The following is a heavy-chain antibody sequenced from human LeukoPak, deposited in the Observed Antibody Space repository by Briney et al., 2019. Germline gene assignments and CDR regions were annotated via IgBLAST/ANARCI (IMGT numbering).Heavy chain of an antibody. CDR3: ARDLYSTTGDDAFDI. CDR1: GGTFSSYA. D-gene: IGHD6-13*01. V-gene: IGHV1-69*05. Sequence: ASVKVSCKASGGTFSSYAISWVRQAPGQGLEWMGRIIPIFGTANYAQKFQGRVTTTTDESTSTAYMELSSLRSEDTAVYYCARDLYSTTGDDAFDIWGQGTMVTVSS. J-gene: IGHJ3*02. CDR2: IIPIFGTA.